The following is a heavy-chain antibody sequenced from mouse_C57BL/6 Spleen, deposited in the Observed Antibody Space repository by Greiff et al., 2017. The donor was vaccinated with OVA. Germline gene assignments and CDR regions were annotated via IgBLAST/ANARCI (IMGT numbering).Heavy chain of an antibody. CDR2: ISYDGSN. CDR3: AREGTYGAAMDY. D-gene: IGHD1-1*01. V-gene: IGHV3-6*01. Sequence: EVQRVESGPGLVKPSQSLSLTCSVTGYSITSGYYWNWIRQFPGNKLEWMGYISYDGSNNYNPSLKNRISITRDTSKNQFFLKLNSVTTEDTATYYCAREGTYGAAMDYWGQGTSVTVSS. CDR1: GYSITSGYY. J-gene: IGHJ4*01.